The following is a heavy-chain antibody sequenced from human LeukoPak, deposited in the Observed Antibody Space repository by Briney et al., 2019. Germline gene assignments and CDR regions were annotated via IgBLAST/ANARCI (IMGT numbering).Heavy chain of an antibody. V-gene: IGHV1-69*13. Sequence: VASVKVSCKASGGTFSSYAISWVRQAPGQGLEWMGGIIPIFGTANYAQKFQGRVTITADESTSTAYTELSSLRSEDTAVYYCARGYSSSWYVGYYYYYMDVWGKGTTVTVSS. J-gene: IGHJ6*03. CDR2: IIPIFGTA. CDR1: GGTFSSYA. CDR3: ARGYSSSWYVGYYYYYMDV. D-gene: IGHD6-13*01.